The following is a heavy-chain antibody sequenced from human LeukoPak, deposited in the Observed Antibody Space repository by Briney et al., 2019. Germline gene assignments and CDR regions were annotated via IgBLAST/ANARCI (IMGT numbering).Heavy chain of an antibody. D-gene: IGHD4-17*01. CDR2: IRYDGGNK. J-gene: IGHJ4*02. V-gene: IGHV3-30*02. CDR3: AKEAGVTTPPK. Sequence: GGSLRLSCAASGFTFSSYGMHWVRQAPGKGLEWVAFIRYDGGNKYYADSVKGRFTISRDNSKNTLYLQMNSLRAEDTAVYYCAKEAGVTTPPKWGQGTLVIVSS. CDR1: GFTFSSYG.